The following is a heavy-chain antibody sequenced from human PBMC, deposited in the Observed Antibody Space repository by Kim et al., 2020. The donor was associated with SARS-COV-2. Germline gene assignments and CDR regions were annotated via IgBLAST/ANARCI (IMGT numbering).Heavy chain of an antibody. CDR1: GGTFSSYA. J-gene: IGHJ4*02. CDR2: IIPIFGTA. D-gene: IGHD2-2*01. CDR3: ARDAYPYQLHQMGYFDY. V-gene: IGHV1-69*13. Sequence: SVKVSCKASGGTFSSYAISWVRQAPGQGLEWMGGIIPIFGTANYAQKFQGRVTITADESTSTAYMELSSLRSEDTAVYYCARDAYPYQLHQMGYFDYWGQGTLVTVSS.